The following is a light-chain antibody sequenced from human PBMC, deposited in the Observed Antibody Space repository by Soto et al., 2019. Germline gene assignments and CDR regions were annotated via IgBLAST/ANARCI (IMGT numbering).Light chain of an antibody. V-gene: IGKV1-39*01. CDR3: QHSYSRRPIT. CDR2: AAS. Sequence: DTHRTQSPTSVSXXVGDXVTIXXRXSQSISSYLNWYQQKPLKAPKLLIYAASSLQSGVPSMFSGGGSRPDFNLTISSVRSKDFATCCCQHSYSRRPITFGHSTRLEIK. CDR1: QSISSY. J-gene: IGKJ5*01.